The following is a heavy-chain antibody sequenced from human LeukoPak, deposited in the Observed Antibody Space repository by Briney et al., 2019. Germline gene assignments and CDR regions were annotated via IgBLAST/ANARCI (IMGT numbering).Heavy chain of an antibody. J-gene: IGHJ4*02. D-gene: IGHD6-13*01. CDR2: INSDGSST. V-gene: IGHV3-74*01. Sequence: GGSLRLSCAASGCTFSSYWMHWVRQAPGKGLVWVSRINSDGSSTSYADSVKGRFTISRDNAKNTLYLQMNSLRAEDTAVYYCARDFGSSWYYFDYWGQGTLVTVSS. CDR3: ARDFGSSWYYFDY. CDR1: GCTFSSYW.